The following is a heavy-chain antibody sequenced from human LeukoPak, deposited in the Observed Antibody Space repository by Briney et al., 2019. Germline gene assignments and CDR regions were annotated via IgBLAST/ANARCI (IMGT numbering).Heavy chain of an antibody. CDR3: ARQDGSALYYFDY. CDR2: IYPGDSDI. J-gene: IGHJ4*02. D-gene: IGHD5-24*01. CDR1: GYSFNSYW. Sequence: GESLKISCNGSGYSFNSYWIAWVRQLPGKGLEWMGIIYPGDSDIRYSPSFQGQVTISADKSISTAYLQWSSLKASDTAMYYCARQDGSALYYFDYWGQGTLVTVSS. V-gene: IGHV5-51*01.